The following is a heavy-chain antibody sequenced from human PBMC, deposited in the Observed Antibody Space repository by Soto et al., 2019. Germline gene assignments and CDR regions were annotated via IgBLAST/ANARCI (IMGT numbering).Heavy chain of an antibody. V-gene: IGHV5-51*01. Sequence: GESLKISCTGSGYNFNTYWIGWVRQMPGKGLEWMGIIYPGDFDTRYSQSFQGHLTMSVDKSINTAYLQWSSLETSDTAMYYCARLLGYSYGYQEFFDDWGQGTTVTVYS. J-gene: IGHJ4*02. CDR3: ARLLGYSYGYQEFFDD. CDR1: GYNFNTYW. CDR2: IYPGDFDT. D-gene: IGHD5-18*01.